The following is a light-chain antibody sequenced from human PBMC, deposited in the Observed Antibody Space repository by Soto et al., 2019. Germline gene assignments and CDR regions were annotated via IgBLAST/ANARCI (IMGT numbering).Light chain of an antibody. J-gene: IGKJ1*01. V-gene: IGKV1-5*01. Sequence: IPITQSPATLSASVGDRVTITCRASQSISSWLAWYQQKPGTAPNLLIYDASSLESGVPSRLSGSGSGTDFPLTISRMEPEDSAVDDCQHYGSSGTFGQGTKVDIK. CDR3: QHYGSSGT. CDR2: DAS. CDR1: QSISSW.